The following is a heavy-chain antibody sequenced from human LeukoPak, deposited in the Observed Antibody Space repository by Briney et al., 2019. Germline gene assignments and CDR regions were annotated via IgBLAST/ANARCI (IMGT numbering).Heavy chain of an antibody. D-gene: IGHD1-7*01. Sequence: QPGGSLRLSCAASAFTYSSYWMHWVRQAPGKGLVWVSRINTDGSSTDYADSVKGRFTISRDNAKNTLYLQMNSLRAEDTAVCYCARGGTGTTSPKFDYWGQGTLVTVSS. J-gene: IGHJ4*02. CDR3: ARGGTGTTSPKFDY. CDR2: INTDGSST. V-gene: IGHV3-74*01. CDR1: AFTYSSYW.